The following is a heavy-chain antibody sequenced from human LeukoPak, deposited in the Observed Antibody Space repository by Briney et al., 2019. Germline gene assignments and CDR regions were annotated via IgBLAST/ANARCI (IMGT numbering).Heavy chain of an antibody. CDR2: ISGSGYPI. CDR3: ARRYVGDSNDAFDI. Sequence: GGSLRLSCTASGFTFSTYEMNWVRQAPGKGLEWVSYISGSGYPIYYADSVKGRFTISRDNAKNSLYLQMNSLRAEDTAVYYCARRYVGDSNDAFDIWGQGTMVTVPS. D-gene: IGHD3-16*01. J-gene: IGHJ3*02. V-gene: IGHV3-48*03. CDR1: GFTFSTYE.